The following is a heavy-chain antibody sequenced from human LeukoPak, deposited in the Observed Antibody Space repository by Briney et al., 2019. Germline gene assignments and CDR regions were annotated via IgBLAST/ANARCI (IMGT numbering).Heavy chain of an antibody. CDR2: ITPFNGNT. D-gene: IGHD1-26*01. J-gene: IGHJ3*02. Sequence: SVKVSCKASGYTFTSYGISWVRQAPGQALEWMGWITPFNGNTNYAQKFQDRVTITRGRSMSTAYMELSSLRSEDTAMYYCARTAPTTGPRGIAFDIWGQGTMVTVSS. CDR1: GYTFTSYG. CDR3: ARTAPTTGPRGIAFDI. V-gene: IGHV1-45*02.